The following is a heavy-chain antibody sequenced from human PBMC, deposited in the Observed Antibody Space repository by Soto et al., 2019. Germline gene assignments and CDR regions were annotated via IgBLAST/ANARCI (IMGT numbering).Heavy chain of an antibody. V-gene: IGHV1-2*04. Sequence: GASVKVSCKASGYTFTGYYMHWVRQAPGQGLEWMGWINPNSGGTNYAQKFQGWVTMTRDTSISTAYMELSRLRSDDTAVYYCAIMGYCSGGSCSDPYYYYYGMDVWGQGTTVTVSS. CDR3: AIMGYCSGGSCSDPYYYYYGMDV. CDR1: GYTFTGYY. D-gene: IGHD2-15*01. CDR2: INPNSGGT. J-gene: IGHJ6*02.